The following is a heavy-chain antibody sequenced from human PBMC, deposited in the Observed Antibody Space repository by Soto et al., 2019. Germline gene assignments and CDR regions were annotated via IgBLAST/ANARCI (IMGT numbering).Heavy chain of an antibody. CDR2: IIPIFGTA. J-gene: IGHJ6*02. CDR1: GGTFSSYA. CDR3: ARAEGDYEPEGYYYYGMDV. Sequence: GASVKVSWKASGGTFSSYAISWVRQAPGQGLEWMGGIIPIFGTANYAQKFQGRVTITADESTSTAYMELSSLRSEDTAVYYCARAEGDYEPEGYYYYGMDVWGQGTTVTVSS. V-gene: IGHV1-69*13. D-gene: IGHD4-17*01.